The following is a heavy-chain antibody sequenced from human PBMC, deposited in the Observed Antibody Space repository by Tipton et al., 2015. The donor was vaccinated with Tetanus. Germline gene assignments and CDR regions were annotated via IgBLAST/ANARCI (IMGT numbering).Heavy chain of an antibody. CDR2: IFHTGGA. CDR1: GGSVNSDDYY. D-gene: IGHD3-16*01. Sequence: LRLSCTVSGGSVNSDDYYWTWIRQHPGKGLDWIGYIFHTGGADYNPSLKSRATISIDTSKNQFSLQLSSVTAADTAVYFCEGDDYYETSLRDYYGEEVWGQGTTVTVSS. J-gene: IGHJ6*02. CDR3: EGDDYYETSLRDYYGEEV. V-gene: IGHV4-31*02.